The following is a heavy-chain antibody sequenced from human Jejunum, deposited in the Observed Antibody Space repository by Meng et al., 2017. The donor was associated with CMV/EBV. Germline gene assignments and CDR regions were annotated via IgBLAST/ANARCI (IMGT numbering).Heavy chain of an antibody. J-gene: IGHJ4*02. V-gene: IGHV3-21*01. CDR3: AVRRGSYLPGPFDY. CDR1: GFTFSSYS. Sequence: SGFTFSSYSMTWVRQAPGKGLEWVSSISSSSSYIYYADSVKGRFTISRDNAKNSLYLQMNSLRAEDTAVYYCAVRRGSYLPGPFDYWGQGTLVTVSS. CDR2: ISSSSSYI. D-gene: IGHD1-26*01.